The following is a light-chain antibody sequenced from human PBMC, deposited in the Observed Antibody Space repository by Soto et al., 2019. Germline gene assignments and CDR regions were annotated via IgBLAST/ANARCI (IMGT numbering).Light chain of an antibody. CDR3: SSYTSSSTLLV. CDR1: SSDVGAYNY. Sequence: QSVLTQPASVSGSPGQSITISCTGTSSDVGAYNYVSWYQHHPGKAPKLMVFDVTNRPSGVSNRFSGSKSGNTASLTISGLQAEDEADYYCSSYTSSSTLLVFGTGTKLTVL. V-gene: IGLV2-14*03. J-gene: IGLJ1*01. CDR2: DVT.